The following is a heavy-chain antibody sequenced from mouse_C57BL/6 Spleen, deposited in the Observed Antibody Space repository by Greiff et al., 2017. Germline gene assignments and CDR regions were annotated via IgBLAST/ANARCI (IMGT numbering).Heavy chain of an antibody. CDR3: ARGYDGLAY. D-gene: IGHD2-3*01. CDR2: ISDGGSYT. Sequence: EVKLVESGGGLVKPGGSLKLSCAASGFTFSGYAMSWVRQTPEKRLEWVATISDGGSYTYYPDNVKGRFTISRDNAKNNLYLQMSHLKSEDTAMYYCARGYDGLAYWGQGTLVTVSA. J-gene: IGHJ3*01. CDR1: GFTFSGYA. V-gene: IGHV5-4*03.